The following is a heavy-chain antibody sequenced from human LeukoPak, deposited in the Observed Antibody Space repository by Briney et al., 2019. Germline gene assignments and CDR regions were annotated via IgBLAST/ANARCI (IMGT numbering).Heavy chain of an antibody. J-gene: IGHJ6*03. CDR1: GYTFTGYY. Sequence: ASVKVSCKASGYTFTGYYMHWVRQAPGQGLEWMGWINPNSGGTNYAQKFQGRVTMTRDTSISTAYMELSRLRSDDTAVYYCARDPKPYDFWSGYLYYYYVDVWGKGTTVTVSS. D-gene: IGHD3-3*01. V-gene: IGHV1-2*02. CDR3: ARDPKPYDFWSGYLYYYYVDV. CDR2: INPNSGGT.